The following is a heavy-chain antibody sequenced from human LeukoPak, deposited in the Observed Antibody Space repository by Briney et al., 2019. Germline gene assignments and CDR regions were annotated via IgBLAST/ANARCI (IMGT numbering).Heavy chain of an antibody. CDR1: GFTFSSYA. Sequence: GGSLSLSCAASGFTFSSYAMSWVRQAPGKGLEWVSAISGSGGSTYYADSVKGRFTISRDNSKNTLYLQMNSLRAEDTAVYYCAKYGDYGPYYFDYWGQGTLVTVSS. V-gene: IGHV3-23*01. CDR3: AKYGDYGPYYFDY. D-gene: IGHD4-17*01. CDR2: ISGSGGST. J-gene: IGHJ4*02.